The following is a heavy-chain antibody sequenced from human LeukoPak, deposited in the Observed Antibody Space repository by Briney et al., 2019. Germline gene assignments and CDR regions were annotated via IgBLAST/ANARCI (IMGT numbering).Heavy chain of an antibody. V-gene: IGHV3-23*01. CDR1: GLSFSFYA. D-gene: IGHD3-22*01. CDR2: ISGGGAGT. CDR3: AKVPQYYYDSSHQWVWFDP. J-gene: IGHJ5*02. Sequence: GGSLRLSCAASGLSFSFYAMSWVRQAPGKGLEWVSSISGGGAGTYYADSVRGRFTISRDNSKNTLYLQMNSLRAEDTALYYCAKVPQYYYDSSHQWVWFDPWGQGTLVTVSS.